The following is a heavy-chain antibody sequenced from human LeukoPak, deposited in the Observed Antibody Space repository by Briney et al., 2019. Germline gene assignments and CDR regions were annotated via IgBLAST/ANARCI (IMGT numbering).Heavy chain of an antibody. CDR2: ISWDSGSR. V-gene: IGHV3-9*01. CDR3: IKDLRLDLHCDTFDF. J-gene: IGHJ3*01. D-gene: IGHD1-7*01. CDR1: GFTFDDYA. Sequence: GGSLRLSCIASGFTFDDYAMHWVRQAPGKGLEWVSSISWDSGSRVYADSVKGRFTISRDNGKSSLYLQMSGLTPEDTALYYCIKDLRLDLHCDTFDFWGQGTMVTVSS.